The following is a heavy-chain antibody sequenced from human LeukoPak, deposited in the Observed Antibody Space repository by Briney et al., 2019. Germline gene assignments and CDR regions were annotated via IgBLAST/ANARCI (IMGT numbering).Heavy chain of an antibody. V-gene: IGHV1-2*02. J-gene: IGHJ4*02. D-gene: IGHD1-26*01. Sequence: ASVKVSCKASGYAFTGYYMHWVRQAPGQGLEWMGWINPNSGGTNYAQKFQGRVTMTRDTSISTAYMELSRLRSDDTAVYYCAREGIVGAHEIDYWGQGTLVTVSS. CDR1: GYAFTGYY. CDR2: INPNSGGT. CDR3: AREGIVGAHEIDY.